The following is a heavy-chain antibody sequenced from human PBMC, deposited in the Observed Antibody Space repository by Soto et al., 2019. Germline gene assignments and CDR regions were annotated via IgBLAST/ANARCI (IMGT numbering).Heavy chain of an antibody. CDR3: ARDGVYYGEPAYSYGVDV. V-gene: IGHV3-23*01. J-gene: IGHJ6*02. CDR2: ITDTGGDA. D-gene: IGHD4-17*01. CDR1: ALTLGRRA. Sequence: GYLRLPLVASALTLGRRAMSGGRQAPGEGLQWVSTITDTGGDAKYADSVRGRFVISRDDAKSSLFLQMNSLRAEDTAVYYCARDGVYYGEPAYSYGVDVSSQGPTVIV.